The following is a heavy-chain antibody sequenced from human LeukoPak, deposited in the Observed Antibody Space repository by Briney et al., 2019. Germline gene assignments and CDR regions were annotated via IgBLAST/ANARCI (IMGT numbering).Heavy chain of an antibody. CDR2: VNWNGGST. J-gene: IGHJ5*02. V-gene: IGHV3-20*04. CDR3: ARDPRINSIS. CDR1: GFTFDNYG. D-gene: IGHD5-12*01. Sequence: PGGSLRLSCAASGFTFDNYGMTSVRHVPGKGLEWVSGVNWNGGSTGYADSVKGRFTISRDNAKNSLYLQMNSLRAEDTAVYYCARDPRINSISWGQGTLVTVSS.